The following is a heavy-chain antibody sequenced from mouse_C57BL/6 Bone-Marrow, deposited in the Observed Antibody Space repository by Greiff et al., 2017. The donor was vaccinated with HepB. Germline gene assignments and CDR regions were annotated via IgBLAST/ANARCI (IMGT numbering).Heavy chain of an antibody. CDR2: IYWDDDK. V-gene: IGHV8-12*01. D-gene: IGHD1-1*01. J-gene: IGHJ2*01. CDR1: GFSLSTSGMG. CDR3: ARSGDYYGSSYEGRYFDY. Sequence: QVTLKVSGPGILQSSQTLSLTCSFSGFSLSTSGMGVSWIRQPSGKGLEWLAHIYWDDDKRYNPSLKSRLTISKDTSRNQVFLKITSVDTADTATYYCARSGDYYGSSYEGRYFDYWGQGTTLTVSS.